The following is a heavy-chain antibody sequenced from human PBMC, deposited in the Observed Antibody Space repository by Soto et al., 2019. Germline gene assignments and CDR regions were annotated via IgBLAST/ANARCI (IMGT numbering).Heavy chain of an antibody. CDR1: YW. V-gene: IGHV5-51*01. CDR2: IYPGDSDT. J-gene: IGHJ4*02. D-gene: IGHD4-4*01. Sequence: YWIGWVRQMPGKGLEWMGIIYPGDSDTRYSPSFQGQVTISADKSISTAYLQWSSLKASDTAMYYCARYDTVTTGLDYWGQGTLVTGSS. CDR3: ARYDTVTTGLDY.